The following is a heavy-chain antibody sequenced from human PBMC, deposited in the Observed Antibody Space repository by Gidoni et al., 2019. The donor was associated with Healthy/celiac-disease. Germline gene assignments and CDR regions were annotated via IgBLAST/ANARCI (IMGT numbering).Heavy chain of an antibody. J-gene: IGHJ6*02. Sequence: QVQLQQWGAGLLKPSETLSLTCAVYGGSFSGYYWSWIRQPPGKGLEWIGEINHSGSTNYNPSLKSRVTISVDTSKNQFSLKLSSVTAADTAVYYCARVRPRITIFGVVDYYYYGMDVWGQGTTVTVSS. V-gene: IGHV4-34*01. CDR3: ARVRPRITIFGVVDYYYYGMDV. CDR1: GGSFSGYY. D-gene: IGHD3-3*01. CDR2: INHSGST.